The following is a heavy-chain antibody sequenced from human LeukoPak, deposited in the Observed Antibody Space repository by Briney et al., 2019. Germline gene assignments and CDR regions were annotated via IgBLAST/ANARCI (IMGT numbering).Heavy chain of an antibody. CDR3: AKGGKWDVTPFDY. CDR1: GFTFSSYA. J-gene: IGHJ4*02. Sequence: PGGSLRLSCAASGFTFSSYAMHWVRQAPGKGLEWVAFISHDGSNKYYADSVKGRFTISRDNSKNTLYLQVNSLRAEDTAVYYCAKGGKWDVTPFDYWGQGTLVTVSS. CDR2: ISHDGSNK. V-gene: IGHV3-30*04. D-gene: IGHD1-26*01.